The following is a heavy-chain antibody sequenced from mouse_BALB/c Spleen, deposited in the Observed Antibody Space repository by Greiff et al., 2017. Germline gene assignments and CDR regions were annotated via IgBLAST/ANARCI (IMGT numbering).Heavy chain of an antibody. J-gene: IGHJ4*01. Sequence: EVKVVESGGGLVQPGGSLRLSCATSGFTFTDYYMSWVRQPPGKALEWLGFIRNKANGYTTEYSASVKGRFTISRDNSQSILYLQMNTLRAEDSATYYCARGIYYQAMDYWGQGTSVTVSS. CDR1: GFTFTDYY. CDR2: IRNKANGYTT. CDR3: ARGIYYQAMDY. V-gene: IGHV7-3*02.